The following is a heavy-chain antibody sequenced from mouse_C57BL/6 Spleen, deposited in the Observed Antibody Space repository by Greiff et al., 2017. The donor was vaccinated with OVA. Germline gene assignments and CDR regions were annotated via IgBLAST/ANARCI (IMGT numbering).Heavy chain of an antibody. J-gene: IGHJ1*03. V-gene: IGHV1-69*01. CDR1: GYTFTSYW. Sequence: QVQLQQPGAELVMPGASVKLSCKASGYTFTSYWMHWVKQRPGQGLEWIGEIDPSDSYTNYNQKFKGKSTLTVDKSSSTAYMQLSSLTSEDSAVYYCARSNYGSSHWYFDVWGTGTTVTVSS. CDR2: IDPSDSYT. CDR3: ARSNYGSSHWYFDV. D-gene: IGHD1-1*01.